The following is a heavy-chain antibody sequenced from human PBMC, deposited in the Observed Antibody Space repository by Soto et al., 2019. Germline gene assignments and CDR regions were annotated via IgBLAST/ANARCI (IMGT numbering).Heavy chain of an antibody. CDR1: GGSIRNYY. CDR2: ISYSGST. CDR3: ARDKITGLFDY. D-gene: IGHD2-8*02. V-gene: IGHV4-59*12. J-gene: IGHJ4*02. Sequence: SETLSLTCTVSGGSIRNYYWSWIRQPPGKGLEWIGYISYSGSTNYSPSLRNRVTISADTSKNQFSLKLTSVTAADTAVYYCARDKITGLFDYWGQGTLVTVSS.